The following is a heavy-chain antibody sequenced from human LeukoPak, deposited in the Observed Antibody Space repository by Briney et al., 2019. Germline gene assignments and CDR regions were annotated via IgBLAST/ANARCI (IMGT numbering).Heavy chain of an antibody. CDR1: GYTFTSYG. J-gene: IGHJ5*02. V-gene: IGHV1-18*01. D-gene: IGHD1-26*01. Sequence: ASVKVSCKASGYTFTSYGISWVRQAPGQGLEWMGWISPYNGNTNYAQKLQGRVTMTTDTSTSTAYMELRSLRSDDTAVYYCARGRRSGSYYNWFDPWGQGTLVTVSS. CDR2: ISPYNGNT. CDR3: ARGRRSGSYYNWFDP.